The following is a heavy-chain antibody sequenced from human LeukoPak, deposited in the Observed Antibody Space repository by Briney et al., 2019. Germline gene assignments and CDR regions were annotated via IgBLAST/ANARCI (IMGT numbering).Heavy chain of an antibody. D-gene: IGHD6-19*01. Sequence: SETLSLTCTVSGGSISSYYWSWIRQPPGKGLEWIGYIYYSGSTNYNPSLKSRVTISVDTSKNQFSLKLSSVTAADTAVYYCARDGSGWYGMDVWGKGTTVTASS. V-gene: IGHV4-59*01. CDR2: IYYSGST. J-gene: IGHJ6*04. CDR3: ARDGSGWYGMDV. CDR1: GGSISSYY.